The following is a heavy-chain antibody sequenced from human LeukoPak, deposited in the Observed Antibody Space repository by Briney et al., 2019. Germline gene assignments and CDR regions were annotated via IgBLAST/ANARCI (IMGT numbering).Heavy chain of an antibody. CDR2: ISSSGGST. V-gene: IGHV3-23*01. J-gene: IGHJ4*02. CDR1: GFTLSNYA. Sequence: AGGSLRLSCAVSGFTLSNYAMSWVRQAPGKGLEWVSGISSSGGSTYYADSVKGRFTISRDNSKNTLYLQMNSLRAEDTAVYYCAKQSYSYGYGFYDYWGQGTLVTVSS. D-gene: IGHD5-18*01. CDR3: AKQSYSYGYGFYDY.